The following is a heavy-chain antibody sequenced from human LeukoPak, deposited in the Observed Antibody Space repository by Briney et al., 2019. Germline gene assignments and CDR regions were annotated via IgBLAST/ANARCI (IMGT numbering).Heavy chain of an antibody. Sequence: ASVKVSCKASGYTFTGYYTHWVRQAPGQGLEWMGWINPNSGGTNYAQKFQGRVTMTRDTSISTAYMELSRLRSDDTAVYYCARGFIVATHSLAYWGQGTLVTVSS. CDR2: INPNSGGT. V-gene: IGHV1-2*02. J-gene: IGHJ4*02. D-gene: IGHD5-12*01. CDR3: ARGFIVATHSLAY. CDR1: GYTFTGYY.